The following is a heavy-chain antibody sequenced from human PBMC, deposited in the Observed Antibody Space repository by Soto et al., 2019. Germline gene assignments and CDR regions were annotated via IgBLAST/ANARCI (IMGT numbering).Heavy chain of an antibody. J-gene: IGHJ6*02. CDR3: AKDRVRVRPYYSYGMDV. CDR2: ISYDGSSK. V-gene: IGHV3-30*18. Sequence: PGGSLRLSCAASGFTFSSYGMHWVRQAPGKGLEWVAVISYDGSSKYYADSVKGRFTISRDNSKNTLYLQMNSLRAEDTAVYYCAKDRVRVRPYYSYGMDVSGQGTTVTVSS. CDR1: GFTFSSYG. D-gene: IGHD3-10*01.